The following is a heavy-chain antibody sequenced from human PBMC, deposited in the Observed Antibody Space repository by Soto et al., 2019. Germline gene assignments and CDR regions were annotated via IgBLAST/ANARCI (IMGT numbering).Heavy chain of an antibody. J-gene: IGHJ6*02. CDR1: GFTFSSYG. CDR2: IWYDGSNK. Sequence: QVQLVESGGGVVQPGRSLRLSCAASGFTFSSYGMHWVRQAPGKGLEWVAVIWYDGSNKYYADSVKGRFTISRDNSKNTLYLQMNSLRAEDTAVYYCARDFAATVTTFDYGMDVWGQGTTVTDSS. D-gene: IGHD4-4*01. V-gene: IGHV3-33*01. CDR3: ARDFAATVTTFDYGMDV.